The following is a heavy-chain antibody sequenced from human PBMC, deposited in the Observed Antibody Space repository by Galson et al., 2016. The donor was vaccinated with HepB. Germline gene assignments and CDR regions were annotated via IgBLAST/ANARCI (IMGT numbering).Heavy chain of an antibody. J-gene: IGHJ5*02. CDR3: ARVAYFSGWSVVDP. CDR2: IDPSGGTA. Sequence: SVKVSCKGSGYTFTSYRIHWVRLAPGQGLEWVGIIDPSGGTATYAQKFQGRVSMTRDTSSSTVYLDLSSLTSEDTAVYYCARVAYFSGWSVVDPWGQGTLVTVSS. D-gene: IGHD6-19*01. CDR1: GYTFTSYR. V-gene: IGHV1-46*01.